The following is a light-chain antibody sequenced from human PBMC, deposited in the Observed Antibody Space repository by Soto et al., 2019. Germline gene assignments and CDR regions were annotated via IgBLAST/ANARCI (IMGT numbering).Light chain of an antibody. Sequence: EIVLTQSPGTLSLSPGERATLSCRASQSVSISQLAWYQQKPGQAPRLLIYDASSRATGIPDKFSGSGSGAAFTLTISRLEPEDFAVYHCHQYGSSPLTFGQGTKVEI. CDR1: QSVSISQ. V-gene: IGKV3-20*01. J-gene: IGKJ1*01. CDR2: DAS. CDR3: HQYGSSPLT.